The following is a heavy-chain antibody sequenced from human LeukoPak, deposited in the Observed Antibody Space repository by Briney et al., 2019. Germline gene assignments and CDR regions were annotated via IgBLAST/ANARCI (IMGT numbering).Heavy chain of an antibody. CDR3: ARGGGKVRGVPFDY. Sequence: PSETLSLTCTVSGGSISSSSYYWGWIRQPPGKGLEWIGSIYYSGSTYYNPSLKSRVTISVDTSKNQFSLKLSSVTAADTAVYYCARGGGKVRGVPFDYWGQGTLVTVSS. CDR2: IYYSGST. D-gene: IGHD3-10*01. V-gene: IGHV4-39*07. J-gene: IGHJ4*02. CDR1: GGSISSSSYY.